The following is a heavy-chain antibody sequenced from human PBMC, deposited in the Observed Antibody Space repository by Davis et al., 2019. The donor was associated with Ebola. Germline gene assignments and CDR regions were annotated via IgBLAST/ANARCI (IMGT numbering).Heavy chain of an antibody. Sequence: ASALVSCKASAYTSTSYAMHWVRHAPGQRLEWRGSINAGNGNTKYSQKFQGRVTITRDTSASTAYMELSSLRSEDTAVYYCAGDQRYSSGWSRVDYWGQGTLVTVSS. CDR3: AGDQRYSSGWSRVDY. D-gene: IGHD6-19*01. CDR1: AYTSTSYA. CDR2: INAGNGNT. V-gene: IGHV1-3*01. J-gene: IGHJ4*02.